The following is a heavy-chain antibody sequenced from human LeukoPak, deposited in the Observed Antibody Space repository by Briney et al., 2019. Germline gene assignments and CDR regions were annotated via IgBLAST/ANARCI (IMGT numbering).Heavy chain of an antibody. CDR1: GYTFTGYY. V-gene: IGHV1-2*02. CDR2: INPHSGGT. Sequence: GASVKVSCKASGYTFTGYYMHWVRQAPGQGLEWMGWINPHSGGTNYAQKFQGRVTMTRDTSISTAYMELSRLRSDDTAVYYCATVGTTVLLWFGESSDAFDIWGQGTMVTVSS. CDR3: ATVGTTVLLWFGESSDAFDI. J-gene: IGHJ3*02. D-gene: IGHD3-10*01.